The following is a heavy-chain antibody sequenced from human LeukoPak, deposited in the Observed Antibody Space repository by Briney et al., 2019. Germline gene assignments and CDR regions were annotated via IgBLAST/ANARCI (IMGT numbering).Heavy chain of an antibody. Sequence: SETLSLTCTVSGGSISTYFWSWIRQPPGKGLEWIGYVHYTGNTNYNPSLKSRLTISVDTSKNQFSLKLSSVTAVDTAVYYCARESRREGYRFDYWGQGTLVTVSS. J-gene: IGHJ4*02. CDR3: ARESRREGYRFDY. D-gene: IGHD5-24*01. CDR1: GGSISTYF. CDR2: VHYTGNT. V-gene: IGHV4-59*01.